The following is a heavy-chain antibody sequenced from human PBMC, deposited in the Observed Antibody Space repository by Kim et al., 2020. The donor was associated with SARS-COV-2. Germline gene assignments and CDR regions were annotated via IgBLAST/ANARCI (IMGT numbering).Heavy chain of an antibody. D-gene: IGHD1-7*01. CDR1: GDSVSSNSAA. CDR3: ARDPYNWNYGDYYYGMDV. CDR2: TYYRSKWYN. J-gene: IGHJ6*02. Sequence: SQTLSLTCAISGDSVSSNSAAWNWIRQSPSRGLEWLGRTYYRSKWYNDYAVSVKSRITINPDTSKNQFSLQLNSVTPEDTAVYYCARDPYNWNYGDYYYGMDVWGQGTTVTVSS. V-gene: IGHV6-1*01.